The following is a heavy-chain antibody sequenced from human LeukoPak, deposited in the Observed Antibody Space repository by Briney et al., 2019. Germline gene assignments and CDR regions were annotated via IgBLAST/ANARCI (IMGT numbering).Heavy chain of an antibody. Sequence: GGSLRLSCAASGFNFNNFAMSWVRRAPGKGLEWLSAMTGPADTTYYAESVKGRFTISRDYSKSMVSLQMNSLRVEDTAIYYCAKGAEIDHWGQGTLVTVSS. D-gene: IGHD3-16*01. CDR3: AKGAEIDH. CDR1: GFNFNNFA. CDR2: MTGPADTT. V-gene: IGHV3-23*01. J-gene: IGHJ4*02.